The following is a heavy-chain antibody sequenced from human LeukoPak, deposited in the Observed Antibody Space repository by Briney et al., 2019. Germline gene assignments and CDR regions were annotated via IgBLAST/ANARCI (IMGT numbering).Heavy chain of an antibody. CDR1: GFTFSTYN. CDR2: ITNSDATT. J-gene: IGHJ4*02. V-gene: IGHV3-23*01. Sequence: GGSLRLSCVASGFTFSTYNMTWVRQAPGKGLEWVSSITNSDATTFYADSVKGRFTISRDNSKNSLFLQMERLRTEDTALYYCAKSGAAADAFHNWGQGTLVTVSS. CDR3: AKSGAAADAFHN. D-gene: IGHD6-13*01.